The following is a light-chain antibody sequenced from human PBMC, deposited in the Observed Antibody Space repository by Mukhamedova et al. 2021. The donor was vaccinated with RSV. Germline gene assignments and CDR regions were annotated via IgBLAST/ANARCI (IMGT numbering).Light chain of an antibody. CDR2: RAS. V-gene: IGKV1-5*03. CDR3: QQYRXYSPXX. Sequence: WYQRRVHGKAPKLLISRASSLESGVPSRFSGSGSGTEFTLTISSLQPDDLATYHCQQYRXYSPXXXXQGT. J-gene: IGKJ2*01.